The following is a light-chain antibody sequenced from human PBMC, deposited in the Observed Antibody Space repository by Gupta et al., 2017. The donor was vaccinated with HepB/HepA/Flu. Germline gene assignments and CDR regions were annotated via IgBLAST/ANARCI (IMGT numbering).Light chain of an antibody. CDR2: YAS. V-gene: IGKV6-21*01. CDR1: QSIGSG. CDR3: QQTSSLPWT. Sequence: EIVLTQSLDFQSVTPKEKVTITCRASQSIGSGLHWYQQKPEQSPKLLIKYASQSCSGVPSRFRGSGSGTDFTLTINSLEAEDVATYYCQQTSSLPWTFGQGTKVEIK. J-gene: IGKJ1*01.